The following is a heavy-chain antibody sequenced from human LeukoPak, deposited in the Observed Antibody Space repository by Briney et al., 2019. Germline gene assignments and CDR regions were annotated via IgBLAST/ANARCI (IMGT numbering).Heavy chain of an antibody. CDR2: ISSNGGST. V-gene: IGHV3-64*01. CDR1: GFTFSSYA. D-gene: IGHD3-10*01. CDR3: ARVYGSGSYQSPYYHYYYMDV. J-gene: IGHJ6*03. Sequence: PGGSLRLSCAASGFTFSSYAMHWVRQAPGKGLEYVSAISSNGGSTYYANSVKGRFTISRDNSKNTLYLQMGSLRAEDMAVYYCARVYGSGSYQSPYYHYYYMDVWGKGTTVTVSS.